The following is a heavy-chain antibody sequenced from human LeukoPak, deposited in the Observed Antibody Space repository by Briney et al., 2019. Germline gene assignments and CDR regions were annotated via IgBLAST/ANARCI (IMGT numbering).Heavy chain of an antibody. D-gene: IGHD4-23*01. Sequence: GGSLRLSCAASGFTFSSSAMIWVRQAPGKGLEWVSSISGSGGSTYSADSVKGRFTISRENSNNTLYLQMNSLRADDTAMYYCAKDSEATITPLSAFDIWGQGTMVTVSS. CDR3: AKDSEATITPLSAFDI. CDR1: GFTFSSSA. CDR2: ISGSGGST. V-gene: IGHV3-23*01. J-gene: IGHJ3*02.